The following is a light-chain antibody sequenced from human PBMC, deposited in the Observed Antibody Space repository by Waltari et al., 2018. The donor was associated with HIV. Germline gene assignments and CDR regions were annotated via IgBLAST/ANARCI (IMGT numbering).Light chain of an antibody. V-gene: IGLV2-23*02. J-gene: IGLJ2*01. CDR1: SSDGGCHNL. CDR3: CAYAGSTTYVI. CDR2: EVS. Sequence: QSALTQPASVSGSPGPSNTISCTRTSSDGGCHNLVSSYQQHPGKAPKLMIYEVSKRPSGVSNRFSGSKYGNTASLTISGLQAEDEADYYCCAYAGSTTYVIFGGGTKLTVL.